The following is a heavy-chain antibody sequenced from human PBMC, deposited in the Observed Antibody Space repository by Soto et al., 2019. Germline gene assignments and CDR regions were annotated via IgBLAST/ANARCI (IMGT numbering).Heavy chain of an antibody. CDR2: ITAVNNI. Sequence: EVQLLESGGGLVQPGGSLRLSCAASGFTFSNYGVNWVRQAPGKGPEWVSAITAVNNIYYADSVKGRFTIPRDNSKNTLYLQMNSLRAEDTAIYYCAKDITGAVAGPLDYWGQGTLVTVSS. CDR1: GFTFSNYG. CDR3: AKDITGAVAGPLDY. V-gene: IGHV3-23*01. J-gene: IGHJ4*02. D-gene: IGHD6-13*01.